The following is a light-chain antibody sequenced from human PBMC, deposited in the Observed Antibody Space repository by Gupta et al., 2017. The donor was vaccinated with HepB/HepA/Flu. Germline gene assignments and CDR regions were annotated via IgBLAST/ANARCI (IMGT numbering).Light chain of an antibody. CDR2: GAS. V-gene: IGKV3-15*01. J-gene: IGKJ4*01. CDR1: QSVSSN. Sequence: EIVMTQSPATLSVSPGERATLSCRASQSVSSNLAWYQQKPGQAPRLLIYGASTRATGIPARFSGSGSGTEFTLTISSRQSEDFAVYYCQQDNNWPLTFGGGTKVEIK. CDR3: QQDNNWPLT.